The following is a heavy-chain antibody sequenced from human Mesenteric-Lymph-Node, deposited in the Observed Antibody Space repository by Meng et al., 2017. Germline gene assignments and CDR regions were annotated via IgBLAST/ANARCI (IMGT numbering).Heavy chain of an antibody. CDR1: GFTFSSYA. D-gene: IGHD3-22*01. CDR3: ASDSSGYSFFVY. J-gene: IGHJ4*02. Sequence: GESLKISCAASGFTFSSYALHWVRQAPGKGLEWVSAISGSGGSTYYADSVKGRFTISRDNSKNTLYLQMNSLRAEDTAVYYCASDSSGYSFFVYWGQGTLVTVSS. V-gene: IGHV3-23*01. CDR2: ISGSGGST.